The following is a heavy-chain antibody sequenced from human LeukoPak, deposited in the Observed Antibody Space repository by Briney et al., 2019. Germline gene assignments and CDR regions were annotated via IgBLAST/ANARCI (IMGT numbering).Heavy chain of an antibody. CDR3: AKVLLALNWRWLRDQYYFDY. CDR2: ISGSGANT. V-gene: IGHV3-23*01. D-gene: IGHD5-24*01. Sequence: GSLRLSCAASGFTFSTYAMSWVRQAPGKGLEWVSTISGSGANTYYADSVRGRFTISRDNSKNTLYLHMNSLRAEDTAVYYCAKVLLALNWRWLRDQYYFDYWGQGTLVTVSS. J-gene: IGHJ4*02. CDR1: GFTFSTYA.